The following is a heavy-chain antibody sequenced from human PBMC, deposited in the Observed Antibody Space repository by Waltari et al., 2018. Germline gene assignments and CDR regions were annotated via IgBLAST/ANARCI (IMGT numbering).Heavy chain of an antibody. CDR2: INHSGST. CDR1: GGSFSGYY. J-gene: IGHJ4*02. CDR3: SSGGTGY. V-gene: IGHV4-34*01. D-gene: IGHD1-1*01. Sequence: QVQLQQWGAGLLKPSETLSLTCAVYGGSFSGYYWSWIRQPPGKGLEWIGEINHSGSTNYNPALKSRVTISVDTAKNQFSLELSSVTAADTAGYYCSSGGTGYWGQGTLVTVSS.